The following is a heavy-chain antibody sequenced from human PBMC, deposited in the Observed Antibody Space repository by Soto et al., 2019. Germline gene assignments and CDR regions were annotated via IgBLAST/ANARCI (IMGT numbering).Heavy chain of an antibody. J-gene: IGHJ4*02. D-gene: IGHD2-2*01. V-gene: IGHV3-11*06. CDR3: ARLPALLGYCSSTSCPPYYFDY. Sequence: PGGSLRLSCAASGFTFRDYYMSWIRQAPGKGLEWVSYISSSSSYTNYADSVKGRFTISRDNAKNSLYLQMNSLRAEDTAVYYCARLPALLGYCSSTSCPPYYFDYWGQGTLVTVSS. CDR2: ISSSSSYT. CDR1: GFTFRDYY.